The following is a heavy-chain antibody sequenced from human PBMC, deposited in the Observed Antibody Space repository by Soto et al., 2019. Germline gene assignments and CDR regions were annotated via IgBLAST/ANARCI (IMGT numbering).Heavy chain of an antibody. CDR3: AKVKVADIVVVPAASFDY. Sequence: PGGSLRLSCAASGFTFSSYAMSWVRQAPGKGLEWVSAISGSGGSTYYADSVKGRFTISRDNSKNTLYLQMNSLRAEDTAVYYCAKVKVADIVVVPAASFDYWGQGTLVTVSS. D-gene: IGHD2-2*01. V-gene: IGHV3-23*01. CDR2: ISGSGGST. CDR1: GFTFSSYA. J-gene: IGHJ4*02.